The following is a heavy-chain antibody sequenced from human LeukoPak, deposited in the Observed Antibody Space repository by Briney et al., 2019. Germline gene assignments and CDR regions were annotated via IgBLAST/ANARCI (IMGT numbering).Heavy chain of an antibody. CDR2: FCGSGGST. D-gene: IGHD2-15*01. CDR3: AKGTSDIVVVVAAYHLDY. Sequence: GGSLRLSFAASGYTFSSYAMGWARPAPGTVLAWVSAFCGSGGSTYYADSVKGRFTISRDNSKNTLYLQMNSLRAEDTAVYYCAKGTSDIVVVVAAYHLDYWGQGTLVTVSS. V-gene: IGHV3-23*01. CDR1: GYTFSSYA. J-gene: IGHJ4*02.